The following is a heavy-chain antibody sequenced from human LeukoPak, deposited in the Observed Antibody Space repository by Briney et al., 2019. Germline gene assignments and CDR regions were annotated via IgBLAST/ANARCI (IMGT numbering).Heavy chain of an antibody. D-gene: IGHD2-21*02. CDR3: ARGDWAPFDY. J-gene: IGHJ4*02. CDR1: GFTFSDDW. CDR2: IDQDGSSE. Sequence: GGSLRLSCAASGFTFSDDWMNWVRQAPGKGLEWVANIDQDGSSEYYVGSVQGRFTISRDNAKNSLYLQMNSLRAEDTAVYYCARGDWAPFDYWGQGSLLTVSS. V-gene: IGHV3-7*01.